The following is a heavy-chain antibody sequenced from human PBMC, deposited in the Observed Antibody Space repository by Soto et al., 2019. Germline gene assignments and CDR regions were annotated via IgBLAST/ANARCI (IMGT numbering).Heavy chain of an antibody. CDR3: ARGASDYGDYFDY. CDR2: IYHSGST. D-gene: IGHD4-17*01. J-gene: IGHJ4*01. CDR1: GGSISSGGYS. Sequence: SETLSLTGAVSGGSISSGGYSWSWIRQPPGKGLEWIGYIYHSGSTYYNPSLKSRVTISVDRSTNQFSLKLSSVTAADTAVYYCARGASDYGDYFDYWGHGTQVTVSS. V-gene: IGHV4-30-2*01.